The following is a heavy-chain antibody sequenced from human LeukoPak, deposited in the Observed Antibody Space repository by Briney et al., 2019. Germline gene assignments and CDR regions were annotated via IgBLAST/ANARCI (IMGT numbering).Heavy chain of an antibody. D-gene: IGHD3-10*01. J-gene: IGHJ4*02. CDR3: ARALGSGNPRASGY. Sequence: PGGSPRLSCAASGFPFSSYALHWVRQAPGKGLEWVAVISSDGNTKYYADSVKGRFSISRDNSKNTLYLQMDSLRPEDTAVYYCARALGSGNPRASGYWGQGTLVTVSS. CDR1: GFPFSSYA. V-gene: IGHV3-30-3*01. CDR2: ISSDGNTK.